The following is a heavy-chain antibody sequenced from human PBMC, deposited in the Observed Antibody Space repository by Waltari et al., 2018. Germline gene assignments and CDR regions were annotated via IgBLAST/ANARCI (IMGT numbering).Heavy chain of an antibody. J-gene: IGHJ4*02. CDR2: IRGSGGST. CDR1: GFTFSSYA. CDR3: AKQGSGSGWYPPPGLDY. D-gene: IGHD6-19*01. V-gene: IGHV3-23*04. Sequence: VQLVESGGGVVQPGRSLRLSCAASGFTFSSYAMSGVGQDPGRGLEWFSAIRGSGGSTYYADSVKGRFTISRDNSKNTLYLQMNSLRAEDTAVYYCAKQGSGSGWYPPPGLDYWGQETLVTVSS.